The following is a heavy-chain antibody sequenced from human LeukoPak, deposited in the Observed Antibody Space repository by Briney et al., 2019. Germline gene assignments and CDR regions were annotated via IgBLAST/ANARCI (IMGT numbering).Heavy chain of an antibody. D-gene: IGHD5-18*01. CDR1: GFSVSNTY. V-gene: IGHV3-66*01. J-gene: IGHJ4*02. CDR3: ARVGSGYRYGYIDH. CDR2: IYSGGDS. Sequence: GGSLRLSCAASGFSVSNTYMSWVRQAPGKGLEWVSVIYSGGDSYYADSVKGRFTISRDNSKNTLYLQMNSLGVEDTAVYYCARVGSGYRYGYIDHWGQGSLVTVSS.